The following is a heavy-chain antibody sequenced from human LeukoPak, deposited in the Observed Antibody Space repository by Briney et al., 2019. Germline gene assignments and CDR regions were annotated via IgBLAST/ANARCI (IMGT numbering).Heavy chain of an antibody. D-gene: IGHD6-13*01. CDR2: MNPNSGGT. Sequence: ASVKVSCKASGYTFTSYDINWVRQATGQGLEWMGWMNPNSGGTNYAQKFQGRVTMTRDTSISTAYMELSRLRSDDTAVHYCASSSSSWATFDYWGQGTLVTVSS. CDR1: GYTFTSYD. J-gene: IGHJ4*02. V-gene: IGHV1-2*02. CDR3: ASSSSSWATFDY.